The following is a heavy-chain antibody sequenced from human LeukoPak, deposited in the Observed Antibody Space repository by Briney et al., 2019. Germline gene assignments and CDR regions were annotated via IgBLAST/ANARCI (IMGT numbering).Heavy chain of an antibody. V-gene: IGHV4-4*07. J-gene: IGHJ6*02. D-gene: IGHD3-10*01. Sequence: PSETLSLTCTVSGGSISSYYWSWIRQPAGKGLEWIGRIYTSGSTNYNPSLKSRVTMSVDTSKNQFSLKLSSVTAADTAVYYCARGWDTMVRGFNYHYYYGMDVWGQGTTVTVSS. CDR2: IYTSGST. CDR3: ARGWDTMVRGFNYHYYYGMDV. CDR1: GGSISSYY.